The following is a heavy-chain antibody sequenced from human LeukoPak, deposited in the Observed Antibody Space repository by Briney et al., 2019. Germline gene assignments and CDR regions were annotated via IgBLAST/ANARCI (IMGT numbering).Heavy chain of an antibody. CDR2: IIPIFGTA. J-gene: IGHJ6*03. CDR3: ARGPAYSSGWYGDYYYYMDV. D-gene: IGHD6-19*01. Sequence: SVKVSCKASGGTFSSYAISWVRQAPGQGLEWMGGIIPIFGTANYDAKFRGGVTITAEESTSTAYMELSSLRSEDTAVYYCARGPAYSSGWYGDYYYYMDVWGKGTTVTVSS. V-gene: IGHV1-69*01. CDR1: GGTFSSYA.